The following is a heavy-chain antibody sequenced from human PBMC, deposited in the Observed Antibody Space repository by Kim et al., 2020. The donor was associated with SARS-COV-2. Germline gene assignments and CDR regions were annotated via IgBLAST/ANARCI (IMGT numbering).Heavy chain of an antibody. Sequence: GGSLRLSCEASGFTFSDYWMSWVRQAPGKGLEWVANIKKDGSEKKYVDSVKGRFTISRDNAKNSLFLQMNSLRAEDMGVYYCVAGSVWLEDYWGQGTLVTVSS. CDR1: GFTFSDYW. J-gene: IGHJ4*02. V-gene: IGHV3-7*01. CDR3: VAGSVWLEDY. CDR2: IKKDGSEK. D-gene: IGHD6-25*01.